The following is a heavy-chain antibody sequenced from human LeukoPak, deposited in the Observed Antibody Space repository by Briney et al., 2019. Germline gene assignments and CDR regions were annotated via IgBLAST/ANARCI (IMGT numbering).Heavy chain of an antibody. Sequence: SETLSLTCAGSVGSISSNNWWGWVRQPPGKGLELIGEIYHSGSPNYNPSLKSRVTISVDKSRNHFSLNLSSVTAADTAVYYCARVNINNWHSCDYWGQGTLVTVSS. CDR1: VGSISSNNW. D-gene: IGHD1-1*01. CDR3: ARVNINNWHSCDY. J-gene: IGHJ4*02. V-gene: IGHV4-4*02. CDR2: IYHSGSP.